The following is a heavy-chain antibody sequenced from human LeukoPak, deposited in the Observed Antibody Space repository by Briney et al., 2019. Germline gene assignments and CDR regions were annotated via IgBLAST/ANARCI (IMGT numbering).Heavy chain of an antibody. V-gene: IGHV3-7*01. J-gene: IGHJ6*02. CDR3: ASDLITLYYYGMDV. D-gene: IGHD3-22*01. Sequence: GGSLRLSCAASGFTFSSYWMSWVRQAPGKGLEWVANIKQDGSEKCYVDSVKGRFTISRDNAKNSLYLQMNSLRAEDTAVYYCASDLITLYYYGMDVWGQGTTVTVSS. CDR1: GFTFSSYW. CDR2: IKQDGSEK.